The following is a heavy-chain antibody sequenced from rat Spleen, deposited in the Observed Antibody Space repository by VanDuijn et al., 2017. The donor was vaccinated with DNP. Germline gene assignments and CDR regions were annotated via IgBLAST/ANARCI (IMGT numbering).Heavy chain of an antibody. CDR2: IWNNGGT. J-gene: IGHJ3*01. D-gene: IGHD1-2*01. Sequence: QVQLKESGPGLVQPSQTLSLTCTVAGFSLTSQNVHWVRQSPGKGLEWMGVIWNNGGTRYNSVLKSRLSISKDTSKSQVFLKMNSLQTEDTATYCCVRSPETTYIYFPWAYWGQGTLVTVSS. CDR3: VRSPETTYIYFPWAY. V-gene: IGHV2-41*01. CDR1: GFSLTSQN.